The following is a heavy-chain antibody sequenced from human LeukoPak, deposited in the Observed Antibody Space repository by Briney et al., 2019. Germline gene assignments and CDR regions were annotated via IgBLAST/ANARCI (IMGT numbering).Heavy chain of an antibody. J-gene: IGHJ6*02. CDR1: GFTFSSCA. V-gene: IGHV3-23*01. D-gene: IGHD2-2*01. Sequence: PGGSLRLSCAASGFTFSSCAMSWVRQAPGKGLEWVSAISGSGGSTYYADSVKGRFTISRDNSKNTLYLQMNSLRAEDTAVYYCASPFSSTQYYYYGMDVWGQGTTVTVSS. CDR3: ASPFSSTQYYYYGMDV. CDR2: ISGSGGST.